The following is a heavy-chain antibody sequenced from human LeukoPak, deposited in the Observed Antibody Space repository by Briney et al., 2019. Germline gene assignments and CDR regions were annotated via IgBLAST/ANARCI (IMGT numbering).Heavy chain of an antibody. CDR3: ARDENWDFDY. Sequence: SQTLSLTCAISGDSVSTNSAAWNWIRQSPSRGLQWLGRTYYRSKWYNDYAVSVKSRITINADTSRNQFFLQLNSVTPEDTAIYYCARDENWDFDYWGQGTLVTVSS. D-gene: IGHD2/OR15-2a*01. V-gene: IGHV6-1*01. CDR1: GDSVSTNSAA. CDR2: TYYRSKWYN. J-gene: IGHJ4*02.